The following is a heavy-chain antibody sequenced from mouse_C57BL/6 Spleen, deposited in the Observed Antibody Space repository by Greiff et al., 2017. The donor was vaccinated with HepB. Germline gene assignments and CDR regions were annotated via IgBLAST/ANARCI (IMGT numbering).Heavy chain of an antibody. Sequence: EVHLVESGGGLVKPGGSLKLSCAASGFTFSSYAMSWVRQTPEKRLEWVATISDGGSYTYYPDNVKGRFTISRDNAKNNRYLQMSHLKSEDTAMYYCARARRDNWDWYFDVWGTGTTVTVSS. CDR1: GFTFSSYA. D-gene: IGHD4-1*01. CDR2: ISDGGSYT. J-gene: IGHJ1*03. CDR3: ARARRDNWDWYFDV. V-gene: IGHV5-4*01.